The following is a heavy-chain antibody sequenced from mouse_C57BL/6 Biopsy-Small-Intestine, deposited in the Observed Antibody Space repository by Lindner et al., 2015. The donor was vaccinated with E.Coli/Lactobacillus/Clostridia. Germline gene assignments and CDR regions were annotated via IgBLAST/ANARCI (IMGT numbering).Heavy chain of an antibody. J-gene: IGHJ1*03. D-gene: IGHD1-1*01. CDR2: IYPGDGNT. Sequence: VQLQESGAELVKPGASVKISCKASGYGFSSYWMNWVKARPGKDLEWIGQIYPGDGNTNYNGKFKGKATLTADKSSSTAYLQLSSLTSEESAVHFCVRSKNGSSYGYFDVWGTGTTVTVSS. CDR1: GYGFSSYW. CDR3: VRSKNGSSYGYFDV. V-gene: IGHV1-80*01.